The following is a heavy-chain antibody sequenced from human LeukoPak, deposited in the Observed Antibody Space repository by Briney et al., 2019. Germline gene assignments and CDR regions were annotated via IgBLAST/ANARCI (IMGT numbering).Heavy chain of an antibody. D-gene: IGHD3-22*01. J-gene: IGHJ4*02. V-gene: IGHV3-21*01. CDR1: GFTFSSYS. Sequence: KPGGSLRLSCAASGFTFSSYSMNWVRQAPGKGLEWVSSISSSSSYIYYADSVKGRFTISRDNAKNSLHLRMNSLRAEDTAVYYCAGASSGYYYGYWGQGTLVTVSS. CDR3: AGASSGYYYGY. CDR2: ISSSSSYI.